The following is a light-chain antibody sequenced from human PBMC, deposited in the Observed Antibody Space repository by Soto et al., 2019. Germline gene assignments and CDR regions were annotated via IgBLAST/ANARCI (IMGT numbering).Light chain of an antibody. CDR2: SNN. J-gene: IGLJ2*01. CDR3: VAWDDSLNGYVV. CDR1: SSNIGSNT. Sequence: SVLTQPPSASGTPGQRVTISCSGSSSNIGSNTVNWYQQLPGTAPKLVIYSNNQRPSGVPDRFSGSKSGTSASLAISGLQSEDEADYYCVAWDDSLNGYVVFGGGTKVTV. V-gene: IGLV1-44*01.